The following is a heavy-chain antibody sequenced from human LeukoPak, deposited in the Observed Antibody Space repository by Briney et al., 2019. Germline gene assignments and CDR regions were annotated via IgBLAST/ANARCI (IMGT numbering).Heavy chain of an antibody. J-gene: IGHJ4*01. CDR3: VRGRLYGQDNIAYHIDY. V-gene: IGHV4-34*12. Sequence: SETLSLTCAVSGGSFSGYYWTWIRQPPGKGPEWIGEVIHSGSTSYNSSLKSRLTISLDTSKKQFSLSLRSMTGADTAVYYCVRGRLYGQDNIAYHIDYWGQGTLVTVSS. CDR2: VIHSGST. CDR1: GGSFSGYY. D-gene: IGHD2/OR15-2a*01.